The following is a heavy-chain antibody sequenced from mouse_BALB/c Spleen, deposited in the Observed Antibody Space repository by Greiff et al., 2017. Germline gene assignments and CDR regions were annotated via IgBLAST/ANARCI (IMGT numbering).Heavy chain of an antibody. CDR2: IYPGDGDT. CDR3: ARAYYYGSSASWFAY. CDR1: GYAFSSYW. V-gene: IGHV1-80*01. D-gene: IGHD1-1*01. Sequence: VKLRESGAELVRPGSSVKISCKASGYAFSSYWMNWVKQRPGQGLEWIGQIYPGDGDTNYNGKFKGKATLTADKSSSTAYMQLSSLTSEDSAVYFCARAYYYGSSASWFAYWGQGTLVTVSA. J-gene: IGHJ3*01.